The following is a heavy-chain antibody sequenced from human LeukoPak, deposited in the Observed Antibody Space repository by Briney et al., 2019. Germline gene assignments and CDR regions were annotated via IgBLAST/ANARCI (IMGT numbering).Heavy chain of an antibody. CDR1: GFTFSDYA. Sequence: PGGSLRLSCAASGFTFSDYAMSWVRQAPGKGLDWISAISAGGESTYYADSVKGRFTISRDNSKNTLYLQMNSLRAEDTAVYYCAKDLTAGGIGYRTNAFDIWGQGTMVTVSS. J-gene: IGHJ3*02. CDR2: ISAGGEST. CDR3: AKDLTAGGIGYRTNAFDI. D-gene: IGHD3-22*01. V-gene: IGHV3-23*01.